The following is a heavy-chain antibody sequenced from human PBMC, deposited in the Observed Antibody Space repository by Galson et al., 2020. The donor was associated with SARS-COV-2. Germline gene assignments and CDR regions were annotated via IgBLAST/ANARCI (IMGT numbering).Heavy chain of an antibody. V-gene: IGHV3-30*09. CDR3: ARRPDTSVPNHYYFGMDV. CDR2: ISSDGGYD. J-gene: IGHJ6*02. D-gene: IGHD5-18*01. CDR1: GFTFSSYN. Sequence: GGSLRLSCTASGFTFSSYNMHWVRQAPGKGLEWVAVISSDGGYDYFSDSVKGRFAISRDNSKNTLYLQMNSLRGEDTAVYYCARRPDTSVPNHYYFGMDVWGQGTTVTVSS.